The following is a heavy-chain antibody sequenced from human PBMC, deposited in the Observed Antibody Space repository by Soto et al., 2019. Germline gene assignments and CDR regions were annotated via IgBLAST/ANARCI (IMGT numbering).Heavy chain of an antibody. V-gene: IGHV3-73*01. Sequence: GGSLRLSCAASGFTFSGSAMHWVRQASGKGLEWVGRIRSKANSYATAYAASVKGRFTISRDDSKNTAYLQMNSLKTEDTAVYYCTRQPIAVAGEEYFQHWGQGTLVTVSS. CDR2: IRSKANSYAT. J-gene: IGHJ1*01. CDR1: GFTFSGSA. D-gene: IGHD6-19*01. CDR3: TRQPIAVAGEEYFQH.